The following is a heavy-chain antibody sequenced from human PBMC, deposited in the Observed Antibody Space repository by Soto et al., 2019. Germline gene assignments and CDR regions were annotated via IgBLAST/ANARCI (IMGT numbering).Heavy chain of an antibody. CDR1: RYTFTSHG. Sequence: QVQLVQSGGDVKTPGASVKVSCTTFRYTFTSHGIAWVRQAPGQGLECMGWISTFNGKTDYAQKFQGRVTMTADTITSTVHMELRSLRSDDTAVYYCARLLTEGATFREDAFDLWGQGTKVTVSS. V-gene: IGHV1-18*01. D-gene: IGHD1-26*01. CDR2: ISTFNGKT. J-gene: IGHJ3*01. CDR3: ARLLTEGATFREDAFDL.